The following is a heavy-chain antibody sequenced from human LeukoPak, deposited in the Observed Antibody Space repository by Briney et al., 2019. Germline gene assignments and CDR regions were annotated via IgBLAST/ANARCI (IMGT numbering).Heavy chain of an antibody. CDR1: GYSFTSYW. Sequence: GESLKISCKGSGYSFTSYWIGWVRQMPGKGLEWMGILYPGDSDTRYSPSFQGQVTISADKSIDTAYLQWSSLKASDTAMYYCARAYGSGNHYHGHWGQGTLVTVSS. CDR2: LYPGDSDT. CDR3: ARAYGSGNHYHGH. V-gene: IGHV5-51*01. D-gene: IGHD3-10*01. J-gene: IGHJ4*02.